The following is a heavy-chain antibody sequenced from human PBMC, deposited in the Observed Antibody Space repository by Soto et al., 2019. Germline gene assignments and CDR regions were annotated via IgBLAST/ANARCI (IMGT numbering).Heavy chain of an antibody. V-gene: IGHV4-4*02. CDR3: AREYDFWSQSGVCWFDT. CDR2: IYHSGST. D-gene: IGHD3-3*01. J-gene: IGHJ5*02. CDR1: GGSISSSNW. Sequence: QVQLQESGPGLVKPSGTLSLTCAVSGGSISSSNWWSWVRQPPGKGLEWIGEIYHSGSTNYNPSLKSRVTRSVDKSKSQFSLKLSSVTAADTAVYFCAREYDFWSQSGVCWFDTWGQGALVTVSS.